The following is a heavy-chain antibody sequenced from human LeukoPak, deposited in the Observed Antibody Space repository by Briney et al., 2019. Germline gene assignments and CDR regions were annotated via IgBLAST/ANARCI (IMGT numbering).Heavy chain of an antibody. J-gene: IGHJ4*02. CDR2: ISVSGADT. D-gene: IGHD6-6*01. Sequence: EGSLRLSCAASGFTFSSYAMSWVRQAPGKGLEWVSGISVSGADTYYADSVKGRFTISRDNSKNTVSLRLNSLRAEDSAIYYCASRKEYSTSSVFYWGQGTLVTVSS. CDR3: ASRKEYSTSSVFY. CDR1: GFTFSSYA. V-gene: IGHV3-23*01.